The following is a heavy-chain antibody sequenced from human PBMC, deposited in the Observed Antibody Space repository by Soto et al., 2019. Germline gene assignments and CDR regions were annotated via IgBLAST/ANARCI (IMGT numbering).Heavy chain of an antibody. D-gene: IGHD3-10*01. CDR2: IYYSGST. J-gene: IGHJ4*02. V-gene: IGHV4-39*01. Sequence: PSETLSLTCTVPGGSINGSSYYWGWIRQPPGKGLEWIGSIYYSGSTYYNPSLKSRVTISVDTSKNQFSLKLSSVTAADTAVYYCARQSRYGSGSYQGYWGQGTLVT. CDR1: GGSINGSSYY. CDR3: ARQSRYGSGSYQGY.